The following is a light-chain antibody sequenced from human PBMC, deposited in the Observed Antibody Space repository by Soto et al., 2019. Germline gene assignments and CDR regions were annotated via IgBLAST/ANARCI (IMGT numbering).Light chain of an antibody. CDR1: QSVNSY. CDR2: DAS. J-gene: IGKJ5*01. CDR3: QQHNDWPIT. Sequence: EIVLTQSPATLSLSPGERATLSCRASQSVNSYLAWYQQKPGQAPRLLIYDASNRATGIPARFSGSGSGTDFTLTISNLEPEDFAVYYCQQHNDWPITFGQGTRLEIK. V-gene: IGKV3-11*01.